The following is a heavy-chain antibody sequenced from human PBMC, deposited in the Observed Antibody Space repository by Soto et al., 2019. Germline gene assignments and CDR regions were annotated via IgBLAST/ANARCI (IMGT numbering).Heavy chain of an antibody. V-gene: IGHV3-30*18. CDR2: ISYDESNK. J-gene: IGHJ4*02. CDR3: AKAGDDYGDYVAGGAGGYSLDY. D-gene: IGHD4-17*01. Sequence: GGSLRLSCAASGFTVSSKYMHWVRQAPGKGLEWAALISYDESNKYYADSVKGRFTISRDNSKNTLYLQMNSLRAEDTAVYYCAKAGDDYGDYVAGGAGGYSLDYWGQGTLVTVSS. CDR1: GFTVSSKY.